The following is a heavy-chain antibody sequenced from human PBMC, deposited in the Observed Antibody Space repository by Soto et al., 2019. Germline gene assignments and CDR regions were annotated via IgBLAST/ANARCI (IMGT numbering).Heavy chain of an antibody. CDR1: GGSISSSSYY. CDR2: IYYSGST. D-gene: IGHD1-1*01. CDR3: ARTPHWRNYYYYMDV. V-gene: IGHV4-39*01. J-gene: IGHJ6*03. Sequence: SETLSLTCTVSGGSISSSSYYWGWIRQPPGKGLEWIGSIYYSGSTYYNPSLKSRVTISVDTSKNQFSLKLSSVTAADTAVYYCARTPHWRNYYYYMDVWGKGTTVTVSS.